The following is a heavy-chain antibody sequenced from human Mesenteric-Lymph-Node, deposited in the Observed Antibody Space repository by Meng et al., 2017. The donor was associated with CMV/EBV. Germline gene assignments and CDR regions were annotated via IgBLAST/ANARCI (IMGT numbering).Heavy chain of an antibody. V-gene: IGHV3-23*04. CDR2: ISGSGITT. CDR3: AKDQGFSAASG. Sequence: VQLVESGGGLVKPGGSLRLSCAASGFTFSNYAMSWVRQAPGKGLEWVSSISGSGITTYYADSVKGRFTISRDNSKDTLYLEMNSLRAEDTAVYYCAKDQGFSAASGGDQGTLVTVSS. J-gene: IGHJ4*02. CDR1: GFTFSNYA. D-gene: IGHD6-13*01.